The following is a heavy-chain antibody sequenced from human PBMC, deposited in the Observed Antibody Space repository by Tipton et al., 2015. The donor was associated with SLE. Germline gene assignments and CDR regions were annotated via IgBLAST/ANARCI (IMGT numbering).Heavy chain of an antibody. J-gene: IGHJ4*02. D-gene: IGHD7-27*01. CDR3: ARASLYARNWGSQYYFDL. V-gene: IGHV1-18*01. CDR1: GYTFPDFG. Sequence: QLVQSGAEVKKSGASVKVSCKAHGYTFPDFGVSWVRQAPGQGLEWVAWIDNYNGNTNYAQKFQGRVSLTTDTSTATASMELTNLRSDDTAMYFCARASLYARNWGSQYYFDLWGQGTLVTVSS. CDR2: IDNYNGNT.